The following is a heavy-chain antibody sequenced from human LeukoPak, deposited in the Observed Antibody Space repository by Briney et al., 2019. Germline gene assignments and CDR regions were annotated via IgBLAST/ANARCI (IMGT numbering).Heavy chain of an antibody. V-gene: IGHV1-2*02. J-gene: IGHJ4*02. CDR1: GYTFTGYY. CDR2: INPNSGGT. D-gene: IGHD3-9*01. CDR3: ARAGAPRLRYFDWLIRPLFDY. Sequence: ASVKVSCKASGYTFTGYYMHWVRQAPGQGLEWMGWINPNSGGTNYAQKFQGRVTTTRDTSISTAYMELSRLRSDDTAVYYCARAGAPRLRYFDWLIRPLFDYWGQGTLVTVSS.